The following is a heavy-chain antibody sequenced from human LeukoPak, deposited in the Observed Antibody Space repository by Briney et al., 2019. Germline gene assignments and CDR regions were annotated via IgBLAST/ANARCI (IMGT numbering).Heavy chain of an antibody. Sequence: PGGSLRLSCAASGCTFSSYSMNWVRQAPGKGLEWVSSISSSNSYIYYADSVKGRFTISRDNAKNSLYLQMNSLRAEDTAVYYCARDGSGTLLYYFDYWGQGTLVTVSS. J-gene: IGHJ4*02. D-gene: IGHD3-10*01. V-gene: IGHV3-21*01. CDR2: ISSSNSYI. CDR3: ARDGSGTLLYYFDY. CDR1: GCTFSSYS.